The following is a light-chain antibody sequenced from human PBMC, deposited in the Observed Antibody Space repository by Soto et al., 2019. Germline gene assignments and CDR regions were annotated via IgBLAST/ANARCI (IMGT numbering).Light chain of an antibody. CDR3: QQRSNWPSIT. CDR1: QSVSSY. CDR2: DAS. Sequence: EFVLTQSLATLPLSPGEEATQSCGASQSVSSYLAWYQQKPGQAPRLLIYDASNRATGIPARFSGSGSGTDFTLTISSLEPEDFAVYYCQQRSNWPSITFGQGTRLEIK. J-gene: IGKJ5*01. V-gene: IGKV3-11*01.